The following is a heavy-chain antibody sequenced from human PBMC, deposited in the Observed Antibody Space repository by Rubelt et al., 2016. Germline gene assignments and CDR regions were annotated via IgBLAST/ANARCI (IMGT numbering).Heavy chain of an antibody. Sequence: QVRLVESGGGVVQPGRSLRLSCAASGFTFNNYPMHWVRQAPGKGLEWVAVISNDGRDKHSADSVKGRFTISRDNSKNTLYLQMNSLRPEDTAVYYCAKDRKEAAADYYFDYWGQGTLVTVSS. CDR2: ISNDGRDK. CDR3: AKDRKEAAADYYFDY. CDR1: GFTFNNYP. J-gene: IGHJ4*02. V-gene: IGHV3-30*04. D-gene: IGHD6-13*01.